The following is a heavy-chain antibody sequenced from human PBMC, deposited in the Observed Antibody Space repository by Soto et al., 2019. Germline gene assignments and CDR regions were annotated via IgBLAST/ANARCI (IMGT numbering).Heavy chain of an antibody. Sequence: QLQQQESGPGLVKPSETLSLTCTVSGDSISGSPYFWGWIRQPPGKGLEWIASIFYDGYTYYTPSLKSRAIISVDTSKNQFSLKLTSVAAADTAIYFCARLQAAVPHYWGQGTLVIVSS. D-gene: IGHD6-13*01. J-gene: IGHJ4*02. CDR3: ARLQAAVPHY. CDR2: IFYDGYT. CDR1: GDSISGSPYF. V-gene: IGHV4-39*01.